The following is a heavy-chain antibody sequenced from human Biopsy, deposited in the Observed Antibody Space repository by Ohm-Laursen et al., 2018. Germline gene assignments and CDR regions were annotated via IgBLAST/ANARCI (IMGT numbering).Heavy chain of an antibody. CDR1: GITVSNKY. D-gene: IGHD2-8*01. J-gene: IGHJ4*02. CDR3: ARHHCTNGVCLGVYFDY. Sequence: SLRLSCSASGITVSNKYMSWVRQAPGKGLEWVSVIYTGGTTHYADSVRGRFTISRDNSKNTLYLQMNSLRAEDTAVYYCARHHCTNGVCLGVYFDYWGQGTLVTVSS. CDR2: IYTGGTT. V-gene: IGHV3-66*04.